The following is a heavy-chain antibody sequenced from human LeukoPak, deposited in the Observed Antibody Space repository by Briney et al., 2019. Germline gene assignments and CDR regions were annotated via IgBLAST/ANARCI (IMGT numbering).Heavy chain of an antibody. V-gene: IGHV4-59*07. J-gene: IGHJ4*02. CDR3: ARSIHFSGWYYDY. CDR2: IYYSGTT. CDR1: GGSISSYY. D-gene: IGHD6-19*01. Sequence: SDTLSHTRTVSGGSISSYYWSWIRQPPGKGLELIGFIYYSGTTTYNPSLKSRVTISLDTSRTQLSLKLSSVTAADTAVYYCARSIHFSGWYYDYWGQGTLVTVSS.